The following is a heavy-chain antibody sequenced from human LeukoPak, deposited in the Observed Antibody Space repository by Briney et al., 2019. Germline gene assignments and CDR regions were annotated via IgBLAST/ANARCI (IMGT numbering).Heavy chain of an antibody. V-gene: IGHV1-2*02. CDR2: INPNSGGT. J-gene: IGHJ6*03. D-gene: IGHD4-23*01. CDR1: GYTFTGYY. CDR3: ARGQVVGGNPFYYYYYYMDV. Sequence: ASVKVSCKASGYTFTGYYMHWVRQAPGQGLEWMGWINPNSGGTNYAQKFQGRVTITRNTSISTAYMELSSLRSEDTAVYYCARGQVVGGNPFYYYYYYMDVWGKGTTVTVSS.